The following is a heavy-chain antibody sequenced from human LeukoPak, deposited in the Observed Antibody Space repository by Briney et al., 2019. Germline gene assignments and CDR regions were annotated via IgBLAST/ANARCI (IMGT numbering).Heavy chain of an antibody. CDR1: GFTFNSYS. CDR3: VKGGWLDD. J-gene: IGHJ5*02. CDR2: ITSSGGST. Sequence: GGSLRLSCAASGFTFNSYSLSWVRQAPGKGLEWVSGITSSGGSTYYADSVKGRFTISRDNSNNTLHLQMDSLRAEDTALYYCVKGGWLDDWGQGTLATVTS. V-gene: IGHV3-23*01.